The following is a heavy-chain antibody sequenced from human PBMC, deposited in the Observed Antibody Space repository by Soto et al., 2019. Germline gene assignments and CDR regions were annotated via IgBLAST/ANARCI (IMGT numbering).Heavy chain of an antibody. V-gene: IGHV3-21*01. CDR2: ISSSSSYI. D-gene: IGHD3-9*01. CDR3: ARDFTGNVGFDY. Sequence: EVQLVESGGGLVKPGGSLRLSCAASGFTFSSYSMNWVRQAPGKGLKWVSSISSSSSYIYYADSVKGRFTISRDNAKNSLYLQMNSLRAEDTAVYYCARDFTGNVGFDYWGQGTLVTVSS. J-gene: IGHJ4*02. CDR1: GFTFSSYS.